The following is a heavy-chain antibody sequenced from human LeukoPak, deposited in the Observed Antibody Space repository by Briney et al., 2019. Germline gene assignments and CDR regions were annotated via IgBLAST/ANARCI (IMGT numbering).Heavy chain of an antibody. CDR2: ISYDGSNK. Sequence: PGRSLRLSCAASGFTFSSYGMHWVRQAPGKGLEWVAVISYDGSNKYYADSVKGRFTISRDNSKNTLYLQMNSLRAGDTAVYYCAKESIVGLKGAFDIWGQGTMVTVSS. CDR3: AKESIVGLKGAFDI. V-gene: IGHV3-30*18. J-gene: IGHJ3*02. D-gene: IGHD1-26*01. CDR1: GFTFSSYG.